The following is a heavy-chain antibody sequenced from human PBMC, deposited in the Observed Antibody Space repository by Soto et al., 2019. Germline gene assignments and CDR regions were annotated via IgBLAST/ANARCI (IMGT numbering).Heavy chain of an antibody. V-gene: IGHV3-21*01. D-gene: IGHD2-21*02. CDR1: GFTFSSYS. CDR2: ISSSSSYI. Sequence: ELQLVESGGGLVKPGGSLRLSCAASGFTFSSYSMNWVRQAPGKGLEWVTSISSSSSYIYYADSVKGRFTISRDNLKNSLYLQMNSLRAEDTAVYYCASAAYCGGDCYSELLDYWGQGTLVTVSS. CDR3: ASAAYCGGDCYSELLDY. J-gene: IGHJ4*02.